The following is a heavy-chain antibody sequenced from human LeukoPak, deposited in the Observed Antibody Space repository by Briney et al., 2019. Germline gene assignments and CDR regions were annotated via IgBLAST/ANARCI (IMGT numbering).Heavy chain of an antibody. CDR1: GFTVSTNY. CDR2: IYSGGST. Sequence: AGGSLRLSCAASGFTVSTNYMTWVRQAPGKGLEWVSFIYSGGSTYYADSVKGRFTISRDSSKNTLFLQMNGLRAEDTAVYYCARVFYGSGSYLLIGNTRGYYMDVWGKGTTVTVSS. V-gene: IGHV3-53*01. J-gene: IGHJ6*03. CDR3: ARVFYGSGSYLLIGNTRGYYMDV. D-gene: IGHD3-10*01.